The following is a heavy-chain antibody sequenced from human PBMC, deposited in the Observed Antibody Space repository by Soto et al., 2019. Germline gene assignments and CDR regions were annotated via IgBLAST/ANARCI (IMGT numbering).Heavy chain of an antibody. Sequence: GSLRISGAASGFTFSSYSMNWVRQAPGKGLEWVSSISSSSSYIYYADSVKGRFTISRDNAKNSLYLQMNSLRAEDTAVYYCASGIAVAGNNWFDPWGQGTLVTVSS. CDR1: GFTFSSYS. V-gene: IGHV3-21*01. D-gene: IGHD6-19*01. J-gene: IGHJ5*02. CDR3: ASGIAVAGNNWFDP. CDR2: ISSSSSYI.